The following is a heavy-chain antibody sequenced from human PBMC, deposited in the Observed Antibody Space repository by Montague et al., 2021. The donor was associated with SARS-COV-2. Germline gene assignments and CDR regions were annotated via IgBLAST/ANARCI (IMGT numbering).Heavy chain of an antibody. V-gene: IGHV4-39*01. Sequence: SETLSLTCTVPGGSISSSSYYWAWIRQPPGKGLEWIGSIYYRGSTYYNPSLKSRVFISVDTSKNQLSLTLTSVTAADTAVYYCATQEDPSGWIPGPFDFWGQGTLLSVSS. CDR2: IYYRGST. CDR3: ATQEDPSGWIPGPFDF. J-gene: IGHJ4*02. CDR1: GGSISSSSYY. D-gene: IGHD6-19*01.